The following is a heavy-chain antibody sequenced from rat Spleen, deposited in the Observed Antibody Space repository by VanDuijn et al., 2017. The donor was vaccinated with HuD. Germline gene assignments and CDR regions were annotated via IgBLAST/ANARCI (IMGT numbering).Heavy chain of an antibody. CDR3: TRLRGGTGYVMDA. J-gene: IGHJ4*01. CDR2: IWRGGST. V-gene: IGHV2-1*01. D-gene: IGHD4-3*01. CDR1: GFSLTSNS. Sequence: QVQLKESGPGLVQPSQTLSLICTVSGFSLTSNSVSWVRQPPGKSLEWMGAIWRGGSTDYNSALKSRLSITRDTSKSQVFLKMNSLQTEDTAIYFCTRLRGGTGYVMDAWGQGASVTVSS.